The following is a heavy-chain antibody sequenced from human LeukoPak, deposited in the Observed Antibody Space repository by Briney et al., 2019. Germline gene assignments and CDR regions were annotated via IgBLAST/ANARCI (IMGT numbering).Heavy chain of an antibody. CDR2: IIPIFGTA. Sequence: SVNVSCKASGGTFSSYAISWVRQAPGQGLEWMGGIIPIFGTANYAQKFQGRVTITADESTSTAYMELCSLRSEDTAVYYCARDRYSSGWYRYNWFDPWGQGTLVTVSS. CDR1: GGTFSSYA. D-gene: IGHD6-19*01. V-gene: IGHV1-69*13. J-gene: IGHJ5*02. CDR3: ARDRYSSGWYRYNWFDP.